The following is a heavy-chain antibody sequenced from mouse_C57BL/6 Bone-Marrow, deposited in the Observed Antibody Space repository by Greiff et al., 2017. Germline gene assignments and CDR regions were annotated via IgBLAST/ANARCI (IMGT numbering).Heavy chain of an antibody. D-gene: IGHD1-2*01. Sequence: EVQLQQSGPELVKPGASVKISCKASGYSFTGYYMNWVKQSPEKSLEWIGEINPSTGGTTYNQKFKAKATLTVDKASSTAYMQLKSLTSEDSAVYYCARTTAYWGQGTLVTFSA. CDR2: INPSTGGT. J-gene: IGHJ3*01. CDR1: GYSFTGYY. CDR3: ARTTAY. V-gene: IGHV1-42*01.